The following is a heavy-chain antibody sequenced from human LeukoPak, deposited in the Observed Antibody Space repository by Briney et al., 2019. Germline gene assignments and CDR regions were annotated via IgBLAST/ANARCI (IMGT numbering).Heavy chain of an antibody. CDR2: IKTDGSEK. V-gene: IGHV3-7*01. Sequence: GGSLRLSCEGSGFTFSNYWMGWVRQAPGKGLQWVANIKTDGSEKYYVDSVKGRFTISRDNAKSSLYLQMNSLRAEDTAVYYCATYSSLNRREFQFWGQGTLLTVSS. D-gene: IGHD3-22*01. J-gene: IGHJ1*01. CDR1: GFTFSNYW. CDR3: ATYSSLNRREFQF.